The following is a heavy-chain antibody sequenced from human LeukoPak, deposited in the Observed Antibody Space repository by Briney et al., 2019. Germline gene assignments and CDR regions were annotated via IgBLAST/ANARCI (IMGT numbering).Heavy chain of an antibody. Sequence: PSETLSLTCTVSGGPISSYYWSWIRQPAGKGLEWIGRIYTSGSTNYNPSLKSRVTMSVDTSKNQFSLKLSSVTAADTAVYYCARGGYCSSTSCYGDAFDIWGQGTMVTVSS. V-gene: IGHV4-4*07. D-gene: IGHD2-2*01. CDR3: ARGGYCSSTSCYGDAFDI. CDR2: IYTSGST. J-gene: IGHJ3*02. CDR1: GGPISSYY.